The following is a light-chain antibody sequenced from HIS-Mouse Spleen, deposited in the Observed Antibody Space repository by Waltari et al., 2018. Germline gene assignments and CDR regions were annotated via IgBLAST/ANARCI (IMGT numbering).Light chain of an antibody. Sequence: SSELTQDPAVSVALGQTVRITFQGDSPRRYSSWYQQKPGQAPVLVIYGKNNRPSGIPDRFSGSSSGNTASLTITGAQAEDEADYYCNSRDSSGNHYVFGTGTKVTVL. CDR3: NSRDSSGNHYV. CDR1: SPRRYS. CDR2: GKN. V-gene: IGLV3-19*01. J-gene: IGLJ1*01.